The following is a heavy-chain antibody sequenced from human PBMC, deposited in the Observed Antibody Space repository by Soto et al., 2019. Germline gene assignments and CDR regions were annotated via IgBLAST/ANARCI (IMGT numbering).Heavy chain of an antibody. CDR2: IYTSGST. D-gene: IGHD1-1*01. CDR1: GGSISSYY. CDR3: VRDGTKTLRDWFDP. V-gene: IGHV4-4*07. J-gene: IGHJ5*02. Sequence: SETLSLTCTVSGGSISSYYWSWIRPPAGKGLEWIGRIYTSGSTNYNPSLKSRVMMSVDTSKKQFSLKLRSVTAADTAVYYCVRDGTKTLRDWFDPWGQGISVTVS.